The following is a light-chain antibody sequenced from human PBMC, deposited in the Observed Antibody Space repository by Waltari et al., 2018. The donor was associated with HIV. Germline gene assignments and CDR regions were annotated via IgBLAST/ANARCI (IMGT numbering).Light chain of an antibody. CDR3: QSYDSSLSGV. CDR2: GNS. Sequence: QSVLTQPPSVSGAPGQRVTISCTGSSSNIGAGYDVHWYQQLPGTAPKLLIYGNSNRPSGVPDRCACAKSGTSASLAITGLQAEDEADYYCQSYDSSLSGVFGGGTKLTVL. J-gene: IGLJ3*02. CDR1: SSNIGAGYD. V-gene: IGLV1-40*01.